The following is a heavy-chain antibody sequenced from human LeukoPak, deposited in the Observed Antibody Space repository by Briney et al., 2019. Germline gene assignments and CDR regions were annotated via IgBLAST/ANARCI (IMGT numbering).Heavy chain of an antibody. J-gene: IGHJ4*02. CDR3: ARDLRGFNYGPY. Sequence: GGSLRLSCAASGFTFSSYWMNWVRQAPGKGLEWVASIKQDGSEKYYVDSVRGRFTISRDNAKNSLFLQMNSLRAEDTAVYYCARDLRGFNYGPYWGQGTLVTVSS. CDR2: IKQDGSEK. D-gene: IGHD5-18*01. CDR1: GFTFSSYW. V-gene: IGHV3-7*04.